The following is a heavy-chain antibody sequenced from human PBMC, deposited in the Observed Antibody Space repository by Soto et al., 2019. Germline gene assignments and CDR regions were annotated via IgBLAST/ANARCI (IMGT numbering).Heavy chain of an antibody. CDR3: ARDHNIVLVPAAMTYYYYYGMDV. J-gene: IGHJ6*02. V-gene: IGHV1-18*01. CDR1: GYTFTSYG. Sequence: ASVKVSCKASGYTFTSYGISWVRQAPGQGLEWMGWISAYNGNTNYAQKLQGRVTMTTDTSTSTAYMELRSLRSDDTAMYYCARDHNIVLVPAAMTYYYYYGMDVWGQGTTVTVSS. CDR2: ISAYNGNT. D-gene: IGHD2-2*01.